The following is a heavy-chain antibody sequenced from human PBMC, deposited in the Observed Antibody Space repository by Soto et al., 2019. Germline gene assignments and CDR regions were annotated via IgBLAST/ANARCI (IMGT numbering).Heavy chain of an antibody. CDR1: GYSYIDYY. V-gene: IGHV1-2*02. D-gene: IGHD3-9*01. CDR3: ARPPGYISDWYYFDL. Sequence: ASVKVSCKASGYSYIDYYMHWVRQAHGQGFEWMGRISPKSGSTNYAQRFEGRGTMTWDTSLNTAYMELSSLISEDTAVYYCARPPGYISDWYYFDLWGQGTRGTVS. J-gene: IGHJ4*02. CDR2: ISPKSGST.